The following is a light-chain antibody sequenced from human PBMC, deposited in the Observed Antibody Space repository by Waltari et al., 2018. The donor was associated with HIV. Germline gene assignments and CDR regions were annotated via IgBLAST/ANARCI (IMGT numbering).Light chain of an antibody. Sequence: SSGLTQPPPVSVSPVPTARITCSGDALPKQYSYWYQQKPGQAPVLVIYEGSERPSGIPERFSGSSSGTTVTLTISGVQAEDEADYYCQSADSSGTVVFGGGTKLTVL. CDR2: EGS. V-gene: IGLV3-25*03. J-gene: IGLJ2*01. CDR3: QSADSSGTVV. CDR1: ALPKQY.